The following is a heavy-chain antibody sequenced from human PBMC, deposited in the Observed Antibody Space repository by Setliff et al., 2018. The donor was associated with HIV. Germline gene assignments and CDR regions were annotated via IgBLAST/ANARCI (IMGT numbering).Heavy chain of an antibody. CDR2: IKQDGSDK. CDR1: GFTFTTYW. D-gene: IGHD3-3*01. Sequence: GGSLRLSCAASGFTFTTYWMSWVRQAPGKGLEWVANIKQDGSDKYYVDSAKGRFTISRDNDNNSLYLKMNSLRVEDTAVYYCATETYNYWSGSPYYFDYWGQGTLVTVS. CDR3: ATETYNYWSGSPYYFDY. J-gene: IGHJ4*02. V-gene: IGHV3-7*01.